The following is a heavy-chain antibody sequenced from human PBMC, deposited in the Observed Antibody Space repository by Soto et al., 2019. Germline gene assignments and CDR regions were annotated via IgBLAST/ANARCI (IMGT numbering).Heavy chain of an antibody. CDR1: GGTFSSYA. Sequence: QVQLVQSGAEVKKPGSSVKVSCKASGGTFSSYAISWVRQAPGQGLEWLGGIIPIFGTANYAQKFQGRVTSNADESTSTAYMELSSPRYEDTAVYYCARVPDIVVVVAGYGYYGMDVWGQGTTVTVSS. V-gene: IGHV1-69*01. CDR2: IIPIFGTA. J-gene: IGHJ6*02. CDR3: ARVPDIVVVVAGYGYYGMDV. D-gene: IGHD2-15*01.